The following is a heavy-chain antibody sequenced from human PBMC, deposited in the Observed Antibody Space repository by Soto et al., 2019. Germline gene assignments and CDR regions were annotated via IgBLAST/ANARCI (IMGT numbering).Heavy chain of an antibody. V-gene: IGHV4-34*01. D-gene: IGHD2-2*01. CDR3: ARDGNAFDNYFDF. J-gene: IGHJ4*02. CDR2: INHGGRT. CDR1: RGDLSGYY. Sequence: QLQLQQLGAGLLKPSETLSLTCASSRGDLSGYYWSWIRQSPGKPLEWIGKINHGGRTRYNPSLESRVILSMHTSKNQFSLRLTSVTAADAGLYFWARDGNAFDNYFDFWGQGTLVTVSS.